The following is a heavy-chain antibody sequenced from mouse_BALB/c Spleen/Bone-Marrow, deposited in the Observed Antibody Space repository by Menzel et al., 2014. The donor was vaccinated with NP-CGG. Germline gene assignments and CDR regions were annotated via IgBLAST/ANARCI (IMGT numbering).Heavy chain of an antibody. CDR1: GYTFTSYT. CDR3: AREARTGARIAY. V-gene: IGHV1-4*01. J-gene: IGHJ3*01. Sequence: QVQLQQSGAELARPGASVKMSCKASGYTFTSYTMQWIRQRPGQGLEWIGYIIPTSDYTNYNQKFKDKATLTADKSSSTAYMQLSSLTSEDFAVYYCAREARTGARIAYWGQGTLVPVTA. D-gene: IGHD4-1*01. CDR2: IIPTSDYT.